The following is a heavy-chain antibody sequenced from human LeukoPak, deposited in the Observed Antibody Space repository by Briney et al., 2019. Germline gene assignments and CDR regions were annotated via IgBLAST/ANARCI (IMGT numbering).Heavy chain of an antibody. CDR3: ARHSGSGYYFYFYTMDV. Sequence: LETLSLTCTVSGASISGSTYYWGWIRQPPGKGLEWIGCIYETGSTYYKSSLKSRVTISVDTSKNQFSLKLSSVTAADTAVYYCARHSGSGYYFYFYTMDVWGQGATVTVSS. V-gene: IGHV4-39*01. CDR1: GASISGSTYY. D-gene: IGHD2-15*01. J-gene: IGHJ6*01. CDR2: IYETGST.